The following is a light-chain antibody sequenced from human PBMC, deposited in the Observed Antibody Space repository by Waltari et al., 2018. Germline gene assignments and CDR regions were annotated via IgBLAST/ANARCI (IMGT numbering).Light chain of an antibody. Sequence: QSALTQPASVSGSPGQSITISCTGTSSDVGGYNYVSWYQQHPGKAPKLMIYEVSNRHSGVSNRCCGSKSGNKGSLTIAGLQAEDEADYYCSSYTSSSTLYVFGTGTKVTVL. CDR2: EVS. CDR1: SSDVGGYNY. V-gene: IGLV2-14*01. J-gene: IGLJ1*01. CDR3: SSYTSSSTLYV.